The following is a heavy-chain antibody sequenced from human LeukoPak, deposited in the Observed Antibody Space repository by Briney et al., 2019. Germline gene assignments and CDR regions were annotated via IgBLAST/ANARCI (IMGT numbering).Heavy chain of an antibody. J-gene: IGHJ4*02. CDR2: IRQDGSQK. D-gene: IGHD4-17*01. V-gene: IGHV3-7*01. CDR3: ARESGSVTSEVDFDY. Sequence: GGSLRLSCAASGFTFSSYWMSWVRQSPGKGLEWVATIRQDGSQKYYVDSVKGRFTISRDNAKNSLYLQMNSLRAEDTAVYYCARESGSVTSEVDFDYWGQGTLVTVSS. CDR1: GFTFSSYW.